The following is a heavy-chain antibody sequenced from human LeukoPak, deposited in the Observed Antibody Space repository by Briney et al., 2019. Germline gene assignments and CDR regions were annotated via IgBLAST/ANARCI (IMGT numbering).Heavy chain of an antibody. CDR3: ARDRDYYDSGDAFDI. V-gene: IGHV3-48*01. CDR1: GFTFSSYS. D-gene: IGHD3-22*01. J-gene: IGHJ3*02. Sequence: GGSLRLSCAASGFTFSSYSMNWVRQAPGKGLEWVSYISSSSSTIYHADSVKGRFTISRDNAKNSLYLQMNSLRAEDTAVYYCARDRDYYDSGDAFDIWGQGTMVTVSS. CDR2: ISSSSSTI.